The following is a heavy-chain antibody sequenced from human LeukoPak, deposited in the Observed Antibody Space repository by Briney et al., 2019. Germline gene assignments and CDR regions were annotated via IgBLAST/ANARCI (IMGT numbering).Heavy chain of an antibody. D-gene: IGHD3-22*01. CDR1: GGSISSSNYY. Sequence: SETLSLTCTVSGGSISSSNYYWGWIRQPPGKGLEWIGSIYYSGSTYYNPPLKSRVTISVDTSKNQFSLKLSSVTAADTAVYYCARDLTTYYYDSSGAFDIWGQGTMVTVSS. J-gene: IGHJ3*02. CDR3: ARDLTTYYYDSSGAFDI. V-gene: IGHV4-39*07. CDR2: IYYSGST.